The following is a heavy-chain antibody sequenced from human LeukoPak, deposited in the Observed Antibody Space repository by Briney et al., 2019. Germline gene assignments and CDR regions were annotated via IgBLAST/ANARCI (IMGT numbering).Heavy chain of an antibody. Sequence: SETLSLTCTVSGGSISSNRYYWSWIRQPPGKGLEWIGYIYYSGSTNYNPSLKSRVTISVDTSKNQFSLKLSSVTAADTAVYYCARALYYYDSSGYYLYYFDYWGQGTLVTVSS. CDR1: GGSISSNRYY. J-gene: IGHJ4*02. V-gene: IGHV4-61*01. CDR2: IYYSGST. D-gene: IGHD3-22*01. CDR3: ARALYYYDSSGYYLYYFDY.